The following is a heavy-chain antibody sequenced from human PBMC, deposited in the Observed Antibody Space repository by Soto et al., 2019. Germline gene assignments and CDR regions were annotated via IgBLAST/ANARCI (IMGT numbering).Heavy chain of an antibody. Sequence: SVKVSCKSSGFTFFTSAVQWVRQARGQRLEWIGWIVVGSGNTNYAQKFQERVTITRDMSTNTAYMELSSLRSEDTAVYYCAADPYCGGDCYFDYWGQGTMVTVSS. J-gene: IGHJ4*02. CDR1: GFTFFTSA. CDR3: AADPYCGGDCYFDY. CDR2: IVVGSGNT. V-gene: IGHV1-58*01. D-gene: IGHD2-21*02.